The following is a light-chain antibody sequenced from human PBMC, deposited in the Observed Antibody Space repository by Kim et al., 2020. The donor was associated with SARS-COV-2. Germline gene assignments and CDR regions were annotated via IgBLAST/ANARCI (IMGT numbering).Light chain of an antibody. V-gene: IGLV1-44*01. Sequence: GQRVIISCSGTSSNIGRNTVNWFQQFPGRAPKLFIDRDNRRPSGVPDRVSASKSATSASLAISGLQSEDEADYYCATWDDSLDAWLFGGGTQLTVL. CDR2: RDN. J-gene: IGLJ3*02. CDR3: ATWDDSLDAWL. CDR1: SSNIGRNT.